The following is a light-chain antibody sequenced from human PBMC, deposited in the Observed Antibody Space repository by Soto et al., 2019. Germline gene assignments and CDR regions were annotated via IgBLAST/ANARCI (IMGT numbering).Light chain of an antibody. Sequence: DLQMTQSPSSLSASVGDTVTITCRASQGISSSLAWYQQKPGKGPKLLIYAASTLQSGVPSRFSGSGSGTDFTLTISSLQPEDVATYYCQKYNSAPKTFGQGTKVEIK. CDR1: QGISSS. CDR2: AAS. V-gene: IGKV1-27*01. CDR3: QKYNSAPKT. J-gene: IGKJ1*01.